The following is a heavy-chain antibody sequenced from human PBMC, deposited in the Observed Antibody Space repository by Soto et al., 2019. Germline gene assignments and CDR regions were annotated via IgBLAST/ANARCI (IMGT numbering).Heavy chain of an antibody. CDR1: GYTFTSYG. CDR2: ISAYNGNT. J-gene: IGHJ3*02. V-gene: IGHV1-18*01. CDR3: ARDHEQVAVAWDAFDI. D-gene: IGHD6-19*01. Sequence: QVQLVQSGAEVKKPGASVKVSCKPSGYTFTSYGISWVRQAPGQGLEWMGWISAYNGNTNYPQKLQARVTMTTDTSTSTAYRELRSLRSDDTAVYYCARDHEQVAVAWDAFDIWGQGTMVTVSS.